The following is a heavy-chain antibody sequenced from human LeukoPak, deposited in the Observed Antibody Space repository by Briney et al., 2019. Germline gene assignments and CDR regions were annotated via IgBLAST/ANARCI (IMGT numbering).Heavy chain of an antibody. Sequence: ASVKVSCKAFGYIFTNFGITWVRQAPGQGLEWMGWINPNSGGTNYAQKFKGWVTLTRDTSINTTYMELNRLTSDVTAVYFCARGTPGSYLAYWGQGTLVTVSP. V-gene: IGHV1-2*04. CDR1: GYIFTNFG. D-gene: IGHD3-16*02. J-gene: IGHJ4*02. CDR3: ARGTPGSYLAY. CDR2: INPNSGGT.